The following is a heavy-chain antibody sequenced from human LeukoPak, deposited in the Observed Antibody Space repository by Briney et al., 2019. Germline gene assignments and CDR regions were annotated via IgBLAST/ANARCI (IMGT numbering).Heavy chain of an antibody. D-gene: IGHD3-10*01. J-gene: IGHJ6*02. Sequence: SETLSLTCAVYGGSFSGYYWSWIRQPPGKGLEWIGEINHSGSTNYNPSLKSRVTISVGTSKNQFSMKLSSVTAADTAVCYCARGKYYYGSGSYYYDYYGMDVWGQGTTVTVSS. CDR2: INHSGST. V-gene: IGHV4-34*01. CDR1: GGSFSGYY. CDR3: ARGKYYYGSGSYYYDYYGMDV.